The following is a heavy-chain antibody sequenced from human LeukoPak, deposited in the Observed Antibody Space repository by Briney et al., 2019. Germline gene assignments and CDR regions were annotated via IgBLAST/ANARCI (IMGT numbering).Heavy chain of an antibody. Sequence: SETLSLTCTVSGGSISSGSYYWSWIRQPAGKGLEWIGRIYTSGSTNYNPSLKSRVTISVDTSKNQFSLKLSSVTAADTAVYYCASRGYSGLDYWGQGTLVTVSS. D-gene: IGHD5-12*01. CDR1: GGSISSGSYY. CDR3: ASRGYSGLDY. J-gene: IGHJ4*02. V-gene: IGHV4-61*02. CDR2: IYTSGST.